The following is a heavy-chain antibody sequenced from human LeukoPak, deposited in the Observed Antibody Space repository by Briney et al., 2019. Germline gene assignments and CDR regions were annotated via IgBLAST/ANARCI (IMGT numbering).Heavy chain of an antibody. Sequence: SETLSLTCAVYGGSFSGYYWSWIRQPPGKGLEWIGEINHGGSTNYNPSLKSRVTISVDTSKNQFSLKLSSVTAADTAVYYCARVMITFGGYYYYMDVWGKGTTVTVSS. V-gene: IGHV4-34*01. CDR1: GGSFSGYY. CDR2: INHGGST. CDR3: ARVMITFGGYYYYMDV. J-gene: IGHJ6*03. D-gene: IGHD3-16*01.